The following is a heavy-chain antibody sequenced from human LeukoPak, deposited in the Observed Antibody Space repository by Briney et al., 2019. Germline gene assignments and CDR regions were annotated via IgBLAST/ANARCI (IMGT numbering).Heavy chain of an antibody. J-gene: IGHJ6*02. CDR2: ISGSGGST. CDR1: GFTFSSYA. D-gene: IGHD2-15*01. V-gene: IGHV3-23*01. CDR3: AKHYRYCSGGSCRYYYYYYGMDV. Sequence: PGGSLRLSCAASGFTFSSYARSWVRQAPGKGLEWVSAISGSGGSTYYADSVKGRFTISRDNSKNTLYLQMNSLRAEDTAVYYCAKHYRYCSGGSCRYYYYYYGMDVWGQGTTVTVSS.